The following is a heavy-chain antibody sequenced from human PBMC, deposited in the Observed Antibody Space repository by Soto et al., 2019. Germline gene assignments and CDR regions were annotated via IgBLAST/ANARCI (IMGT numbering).Heavy chain of an antibody. D-gene: IGHD5-18*01. CDR2: ISGSGTAI. Sequence: GGSLRLSCTASGFALIDYMSWIRQAPGRGLECVSYISGSGTAIYTADSVKGRFTVSRDDSKNTLYLQMNSLRAEDTAVYYCEREGVTAMTNWFDPWGQGTRVTVSS. J-gene: IGHJ5*02. V-gene: IGHV3-11*01. CDR3: EREGVTAMTNWFDP. CDR1: GFALIDY.